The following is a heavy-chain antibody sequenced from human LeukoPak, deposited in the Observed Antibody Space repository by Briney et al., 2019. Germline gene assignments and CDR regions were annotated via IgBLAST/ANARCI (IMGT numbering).Heavy chain of an antibody. D-gene: IGHD2-21*01. CDR2: IYYGGNT. V-gene: IGHV4-39*01. Sequence: SETLSLTCSVSGGSISNINYYWGWLRQTPERGLEWIGSIYYGGNTYYNPSLQSRVTLSVDTSRNQFSLEVNSVTAADTAVYYCARLPCGGGGGGYWYFDLWGGGTLVTVSS. CDR3: ARLPCGGGGGGYWYFDL. CDR1: GGSISNINYY. J-gene: IGHJ2*01.